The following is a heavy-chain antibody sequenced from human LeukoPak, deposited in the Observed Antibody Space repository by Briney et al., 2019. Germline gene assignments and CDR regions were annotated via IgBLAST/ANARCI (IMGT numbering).Heavy chain of an antibody. V-gene: IGHV1-46*01. CDR1: RYTFTSYY. D-gene: IGHD2-21*02. J-gene: IGHJ3*02. CDR3: ARDRGYCGGDCSTDAFDI. Sequence: ASVKVSCKASRYTFTSYYMHWVRQAPGQGLEWMGIINPSGGSTSYAQKFQGRVTMTRDTSTSTVYMELSSLRSEDTAVYYCARDRGYCGGDCSTDAFDIWRQGTMVTVSS. CDR2: INPSGGST.